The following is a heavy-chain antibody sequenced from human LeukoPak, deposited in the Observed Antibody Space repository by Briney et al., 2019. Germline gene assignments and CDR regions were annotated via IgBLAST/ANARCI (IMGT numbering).Heavy chain of an antibody. D-gene: IGHD6-19*01. CDR3: ARGQARLSWFDP. J-gene: IGHJ5*02. Sequence: SETLSLTCLVSGDSISTSSYYWGWIRQPPGKGLEWIGTISHSGSTYYNPSLKSRVTISLDTSKNQFFLRLSSVTAADTAVYYCARGQARLSWFDPWGQGTLVTVSS. V-gene: IGHV4-39*07. CDR2: ISHSGST. CDR1: GDSISTSSYY.